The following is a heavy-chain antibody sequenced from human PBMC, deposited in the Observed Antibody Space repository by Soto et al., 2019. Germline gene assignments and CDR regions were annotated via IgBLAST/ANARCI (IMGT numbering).Heavy chain of an antibody. CDR3: ARDRAVTGTHLLDD. J-gene: IGHJ1*01. D-gene: IGHD4-17*01. CDR2: INPNSGGT. Sequence: ASVKVSCKASGYTFTGYYMHWLRQAPAQGLEWMGWINPNSGGTNYAQKFQGWVTMTRHTSISTAYMELSRLRSDDTAEYYCARDRAVTGTHLLDDWGQGTRVTVCS. V-gene: IGHV1-2*04. CDR1: GYTFTGYY.